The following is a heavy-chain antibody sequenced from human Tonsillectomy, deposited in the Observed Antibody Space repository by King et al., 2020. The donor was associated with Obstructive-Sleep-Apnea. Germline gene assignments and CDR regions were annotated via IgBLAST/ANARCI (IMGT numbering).Heavy chain of an antibody. Sequence: VQLVESGAEVKEPGASVKVSCKTSGYSFIYYGVAWVRQAPGQGLEWMGWISAYTGNTNYAQDFQGRVTVTTDTSTSTAYMELRGLRSDDTAMYYCARGGYSSCYVGYFDFWGQGPLVTVSS. J-gene: IGHJ4*02. V-gene: IGHV1-18*01. CDR3: ARGGYSSCYVGYFDF. CDR2: ISAYTGNT. D-gene: IGHD5-12*01. CDR1: GYSFIYYG.